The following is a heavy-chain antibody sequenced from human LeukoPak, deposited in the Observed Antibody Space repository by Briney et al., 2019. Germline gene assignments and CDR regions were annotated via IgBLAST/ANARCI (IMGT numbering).Heavy chain of an antibody. J-gene: IGHJ4*02. CDR2: IYSGGST. V-gene: IGHV3-53*01. Sequence: GGSLRLSCAASGFTVSSNYMSWVRQAPGKGLEWVSVIYSGGSTYYADSVKGRFTISRDNSKNTLYLQMNSLRAEDTAVYYCAKVRYYDILTGYSGGGYYFDYWGQGTLVTVSS. CDR3: AKVRYYDILTGYSGGGYYFDY. D-gene: IGHD3-9*01. CDR1: GFTVSSNY.